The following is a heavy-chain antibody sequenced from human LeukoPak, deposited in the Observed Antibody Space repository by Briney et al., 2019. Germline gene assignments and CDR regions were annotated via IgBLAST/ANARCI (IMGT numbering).Heavy chain of an antibody. Sequence: PGGSLRLSCAASGFTFRTYGMHWVRQAPGKGLEWVTFIWYEGSDKFYADSVRGRFTISRDNSKNTVFLQLNSLRVEDTDVYYCAKRADYYGSSRAIYDAFDLWGQGPMVIVSS. V-gene: IGHV3-30*02. D-gene: IGHD3-10*01. CDR2: IWYEGSDK. CDR1: GFTFRTYG. CDR3: AKRADYYGSSRAIYDAFDL. J-gene: IGHJ3*01.